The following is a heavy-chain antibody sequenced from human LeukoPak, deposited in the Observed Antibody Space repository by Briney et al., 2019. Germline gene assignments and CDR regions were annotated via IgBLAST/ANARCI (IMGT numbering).Heavy chain of an antibody. Sequence: PGGSLRLSCAASGFTFSSYAMPWVRQAPGKGLEWVAVISYDGSNKYYADSVKGRFTISRDNSKNTLYLQMNSLRAEDTAVYYCARGTYYYDSSGYYYDPAFDYWGQGTLVTVSS. CDR2: ISYDGSNK. CDR1: GFTFSSYA. V-gene: IGHV3-30-3*01. CDR3: ARGTYYYDSSGYYYDPAFDY. J-gene: IGHJ4*02. D-gene: IGHD3-22*01.